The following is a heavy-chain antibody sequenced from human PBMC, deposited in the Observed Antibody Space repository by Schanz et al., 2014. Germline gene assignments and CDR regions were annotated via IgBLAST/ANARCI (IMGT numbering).Heavy chain of an antibody. D-gene: IGHD3-10*01. CDR2: ISYDGSKK. CDR1: GFMFSSYG. CDR3: AKGRFGELSAFDI. Sequence: VQLVASGGGVVQPGRSLRLSCAASGFMFSSYGMHWVRQAPGKGLEWVGVISYDGSKKSYADSVKGRFTISRDNSKNTLYLQMNSLRAEDTAVYYCAKGRFGELSAFDIWGQGTMVTVSS. V-gene: IGHV3-30*18. J-gene: IGHJ3*02.